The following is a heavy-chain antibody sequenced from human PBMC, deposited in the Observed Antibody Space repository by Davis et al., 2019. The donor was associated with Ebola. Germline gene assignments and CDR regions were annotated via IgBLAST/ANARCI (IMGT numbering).Heavy chain of an antibody. CDR1: GGSFSGYY. CDR2: INHSGST. J-gene: IGHJ4*02. CDR3: ARVSPVRGSKGYKTLDY. D-gene: IGHD3-10*01. Sequence: MPGGSLRLSCAVYGGSFSGYYWSWIRQPPGKGLEWIGEINHSGSTNYNPSLKSRVTISVDTSKNQFSLKLSSVTAADTAVYYCARVSPVRGSKGYKTLDYWGQGTLVTVSS. V-gene: IGHV4-34*01.